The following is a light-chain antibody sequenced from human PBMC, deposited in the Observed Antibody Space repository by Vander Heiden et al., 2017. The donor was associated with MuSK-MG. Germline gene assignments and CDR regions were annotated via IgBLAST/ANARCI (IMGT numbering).Light chain of an antibody. CDR1: SSDVESFDL. CDR3: CSSAGSSTVV. CDR2: EGT. J-gene: IGLJ2*01. Sequence: QSALTPPAPVSGSPGQSITISCTATSSDVESFDLVSWYQKHPDHTPKLIISEGTKRASGVSNRFSGSKSGNTASLTISGLQAEDEADYYCCSSAGSSTVVFGGGTKLTVL. V-gene: IGLV2-23*01.